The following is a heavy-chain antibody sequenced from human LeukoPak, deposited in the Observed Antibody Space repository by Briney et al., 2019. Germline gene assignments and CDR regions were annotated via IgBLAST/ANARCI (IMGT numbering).Heavy chain of an antibody. CDR1: GGTFSSYT. CDR2: IIPILGIA. D-gene: IGHD3-22*01. J-gene: IGHJ5*02. CDR3: ARDDYDSSGYYGWFDP. Sequence: SVKVSCKASGGTFSSYTISWVRQASGQGLEWMGRIIPILGIANYAQKFQGRVTITADKSTSTAYMELSSLRSEDTAVYYCARDDYDSSGYYGWFDPWGQGTLVTVSS. V-gene: IGHV1-69*04.